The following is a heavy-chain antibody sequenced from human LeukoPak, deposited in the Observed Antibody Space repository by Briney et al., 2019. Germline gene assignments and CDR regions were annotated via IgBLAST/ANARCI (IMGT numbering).Heavy chain of an antibody. J-gene: IGHJ4*02. CDR2: IYYSGST. D-gene: IGHD3-3*01. V-gene: IGHV4-39*07. CDR1: GGSISSSSYY. Sequence: SETLSLTCIVSGGSISSSSYYWGWIRQPPGKGLEWIGSIYYSGSTNYNPSLKSRVTISVDTSKNQFSLKLSSVTAADTAVYYCARQALSIFGVVMEPYYFDYWGQGTLVTVSS. CDR3: ARQALSIFGVVMEPYYFDY.